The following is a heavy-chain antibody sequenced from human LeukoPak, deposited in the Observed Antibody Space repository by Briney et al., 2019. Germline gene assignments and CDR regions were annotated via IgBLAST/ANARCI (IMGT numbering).Heavy chain of an antibody. Sequence: GGSLRLSCAASGFTFDDYAMHWVRQAPGKGLEWVSGISWNSGSIGYADSVKGRFTISRDNAKNSLYLQMNSLRAEDTALYYCAKDPLATRYHYFDYWGQETLVTVSS. V-gene: IGHV3-9*01. J-gene: IGHJ4*02. CDR2: ISWNSGSI. D-gene: IGHD5-12*01. CDR3: AKDPLATRYHYFDY. CDR1: GFTFDDYA.